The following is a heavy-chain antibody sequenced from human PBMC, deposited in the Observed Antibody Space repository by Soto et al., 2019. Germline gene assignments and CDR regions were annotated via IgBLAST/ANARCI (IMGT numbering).Heavy chain of an antibody. D-gene: IGHD6-13*01. CDR3: ARVWAAAGPFDY. V-gene: IGHV1-18*01. CDR2: ISAYNGNT. Sequence: QVQLVQSGAEVKKPGASVKVSCKASGYTFTSYGISWVRQAPGQGLEWMGGISAYNGNTNYAQKHQGRATMTTDTSTSTAYMELRSLRSDDTAGYYCARVWAAAGPFDYWGQGTLVTVSS. J-gene: IGHJ4*02. CDR1: GYTFTSYG.